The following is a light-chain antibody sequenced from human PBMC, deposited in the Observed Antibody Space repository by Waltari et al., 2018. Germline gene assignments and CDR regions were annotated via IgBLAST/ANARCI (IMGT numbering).Light chain of an antibody. V-gene: IGKV1-39*01. J-gene: IGKJ3*01. CDR2: SAS. CDR1: QSISSY. CDR3: QQSYSSPFT. Sequence: DIQLTQSPSSLSASVGDRVTITCRASQSISSYLNWYQQKPGKAPKFLIYSASSLQSGVPSRFSGSRSGTDFTLTISRLQPEDFAIYYCQQSYSSPFTFGPGTKVDIK.